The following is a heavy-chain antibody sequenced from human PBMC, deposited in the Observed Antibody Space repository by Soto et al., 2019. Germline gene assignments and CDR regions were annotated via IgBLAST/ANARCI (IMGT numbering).Heavy chain of an antibody. Sequence: QVQLVESGGGVVQPGRSLRLSCAASGFTFSSYAMHWVRQAPGKGLEWVAVISYDGSNKYYADSVKGRFTISRDNSKNTLYLQMNSLRAEDTAVYYCASSYDGYFDYWGQGTLVTVSS. V-gene: IGHV3-30-3*01. CDR3: ASSYDGYFDY. CDR2: ISYDGSNK. D-gene: IGHD5-12*01. J-gene: IGHJ4*02. CDR1: GFTFSSYA.